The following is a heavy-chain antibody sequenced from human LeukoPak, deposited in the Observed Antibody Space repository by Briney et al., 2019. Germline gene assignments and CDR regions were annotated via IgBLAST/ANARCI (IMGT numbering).Heavy chain of an antibody. CDR2: IYHSGST. Sequence: PSETLSLTCTVSGYSISRGYYWGWIRQPPGKGLEWIGCIYHSGSTYYNPSLKSRVTISVDTSKNQFSLRLSSVTAADTAVYYCAREGGRRRWLQYSGWFDPWGQGTLVIVSS. D-gene: IGHD5-24*01. J-gene: IGHJ5*02. V-gene: IGHV4-38-2*02. CDR1: GYSISRGYY. CDR3: AREGGRRRWLQYSGWFDP.